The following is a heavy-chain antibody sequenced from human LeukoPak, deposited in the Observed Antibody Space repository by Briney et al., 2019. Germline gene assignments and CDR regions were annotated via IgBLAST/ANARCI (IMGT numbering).Heavy chain of an antibody. CDR3: GVLITGTTPDY. Sequence: SVKVSCKASGGTFSSYASSWVRQAPGQGLEWMGGIIPIFGTANYAQKFQGRVTITTDESTSTAYMELSSLRSEDTAVYYCGVLITGTTPDYWGQGTLVTVSS. D-gene: IGHD1-14*01. J-gene: IGHJ4*02. V-gene: IGHV1-69*05. CDR2: IIPIFGTA. CDR1: GGTFSSYA.